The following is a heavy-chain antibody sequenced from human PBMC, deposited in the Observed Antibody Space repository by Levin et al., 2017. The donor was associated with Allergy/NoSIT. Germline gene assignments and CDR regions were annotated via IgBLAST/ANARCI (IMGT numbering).Heavy chain of an antibody. Sequence: ASVKVSCKASGYTFTGYHVHWVRQAPGQGLEWMGDVNPYNGDTTYAQKFQGRVTMTRDTSITTAYMELSRLTSDDTAVYYCAIDMATVTPGDYWGQGTLVTVSS. CDR3: AIDMATVTPGDY. CDR2: VNPYNGDT. J-gene: IGHJ4*02. V-gene: IGHV1-2*02. D-gene: IGHD5-24*01. CDR1: GYTFTGYH.